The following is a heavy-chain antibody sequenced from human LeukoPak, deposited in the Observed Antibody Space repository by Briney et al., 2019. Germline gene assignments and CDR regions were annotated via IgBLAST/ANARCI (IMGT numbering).Heavy chain of an antibody. CDR3: ARDERGSGWYYYYYYMDV. D-gene: IGHD6-19*01. Sequence: ASVKVSCKASGYTFTGYYMHWVRQAPGQGLEWMGWINPNSGGTNYAQKFQGRVTMTRDTSISTAYMELSRLRSDDTAVYYCARDERGSGWYYYYYYMDVWAKGPRSPSP. V-gene: IGHV1-2*02. J-gene: IGHJ6*03. CDR2: INPNSGGT. CDR1: GYTFTGYY.